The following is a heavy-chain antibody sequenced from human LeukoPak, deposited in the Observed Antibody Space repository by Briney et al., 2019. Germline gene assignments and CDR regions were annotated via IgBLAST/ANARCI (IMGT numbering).Heavy chain of an antibody. CDR2: IYYSGST. CDR1: GGSIRSSY. V-gene: IGHV4-59*01. Sequence: PSETLSLTCTVSGGSIRSSYWSWSWIRQPPGKGLEWIGSIYYSGSTNYNPSLKSRITISIDTSTNQFSLKLTSVTTADTAVYYCARQSISGSSLSYFDYWGQGTLVNVSS. CDR3: ARQSISGSSLSYFDY. J-gene: IGHJ4*02. D-gene: IGHD3-22*01.